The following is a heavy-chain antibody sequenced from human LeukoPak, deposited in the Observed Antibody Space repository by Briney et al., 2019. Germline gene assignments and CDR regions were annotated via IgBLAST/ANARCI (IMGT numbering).Heavy chain of an antibody. CDR1: GFTFTNYW. J-gene: IGHJ5*02. Sequence: HPGGSLRLSCAASGFTFTNYWMHWVRHAPGKGLVWVSRVNSDGSSTTYADSVKGRFTISRDNSKNTLYLQMNSLRAEDTAVYYCAKDNFVYDSSDNWFDPWGQGTLVTVSS. CDR3: AKDNFVYDSSDNWFDP. CDR2: VNSDGSST. D-gene: IGHD3-22*01. V-gene: IGHV3-74*01.